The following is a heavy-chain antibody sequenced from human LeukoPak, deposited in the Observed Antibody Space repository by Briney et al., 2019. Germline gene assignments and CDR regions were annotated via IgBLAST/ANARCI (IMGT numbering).Heavy chain of an antibody. CDR3: ARAHYFDY. CDR1: GFTFDDYA. Sequence: GGSLRLSCAASGFTFDDYAMHWVRQAPGKGLEWVSGISWSSGSIGYADSVKGRFTISRDNAKNSLYLQMNSLRAEDTALYYCARAHYFDYWGQGTLVTVSS. V-gene: IGHV3-9*01. CDR2: ISWSSGSI. J-gene: IGHJ4*02.